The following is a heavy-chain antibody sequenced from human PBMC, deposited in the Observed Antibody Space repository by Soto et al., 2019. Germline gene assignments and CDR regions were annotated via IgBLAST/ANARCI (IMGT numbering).Heavy chain of an antibody. V-gene: IGHV4-4*02. Sequence: PSETLSLTCDVSSVSITSSNWWTWVRQPPGKGLEWLGKISHSGTVNYNATLRSRVTISVDKPKNQLSLKLMSVTAADTAVYYCARNSDGFDYLGQGILDTVS. CDR3: ARNSDGFDY. CDR1: SVSITSSNW. CDR2: ISHSGTV. D-gene: IGHD4-17*01. J-gene: IGHJ4*02.